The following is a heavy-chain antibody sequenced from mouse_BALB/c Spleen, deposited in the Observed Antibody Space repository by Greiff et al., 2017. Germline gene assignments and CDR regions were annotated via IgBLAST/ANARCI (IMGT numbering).Heavy chain of an antibody. CDR1: GFSLTSYG. V-gene: IGHV2-9*02. CDR2: IWAGGST. D-gene: IGHD1-1*01. J-gene: IGHJ2*01. Sequence: QVQLKQSGPGLVAPSQSLSITCTVSGFSLTSYGVHWVRQPPGKGLEWLGVIWAGGSTNYNSALMSRLSISKDNSKSQVFLKMNSLQTDDTAMYYCARNDYYGSSLFDYWGQGTTLTVSS. CDR3: ARNDYYGSSLFDY.